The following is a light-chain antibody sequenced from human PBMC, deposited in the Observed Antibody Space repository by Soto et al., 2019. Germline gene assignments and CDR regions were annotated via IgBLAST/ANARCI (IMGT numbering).Light chain of an antibody. J-gene: IGKJ3*01. CDR1: QSVRDNY. V-gene: IGKV3-20*01. CDR3: QQYGSSPKFT. Sequence: EIVLTQSPGTVSLSPGERATLSCRASQSVRDNYLAWYQQKPGQAPSLLIFDTSRRATGIPDRFTGSGSGTYFALTISRVEPQDIAVYYCQQYGSSPKFTFGPGPVVDIK. CDR2: DTS.